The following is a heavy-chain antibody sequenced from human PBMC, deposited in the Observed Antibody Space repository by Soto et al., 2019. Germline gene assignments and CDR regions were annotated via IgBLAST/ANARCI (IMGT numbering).Heavy chain of an antibody. CDR3: ARRGGEDYYYYGMDV. CDR1: GYSFTSYW. Sequence: GESLKISCKGSGYSFTSYWIGWVRQMPGKGLEWMGIIYPGDSDTRYSPSFQGQVTISAGKSISTAYLQWSSLKASDTAMYYCARRGGEDYYYYGMDVWGQGTTVTVSS. V-gene: IGHV5-51*01. D-gene: IGHD2-21*01. CDR2: IYPGDSDT. J-gene: IGHJ6*02.